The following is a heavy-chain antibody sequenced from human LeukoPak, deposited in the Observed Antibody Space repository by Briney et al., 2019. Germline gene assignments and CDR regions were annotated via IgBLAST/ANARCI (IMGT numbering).Heavy chain of an antibody. V-gene: IGHV3-30-3*01. CDR3: ARGGRGYSSSWGFDY. J-gene: IGHJ4*02. CDR2: ISYDGSNK. Sequence: GGSLRLSCAASGFTFSSYAMSWVRQAPGKGLEWVAVISYDGSNKYYADSVKGRFTISRDNSKNTLYLQMNSLRAEDTAVYYCARGGRGYSSSWGFDYWGQGTLVTVSS. D-gene: IGHD6-13*01. CDR1: GFTFSSYA.